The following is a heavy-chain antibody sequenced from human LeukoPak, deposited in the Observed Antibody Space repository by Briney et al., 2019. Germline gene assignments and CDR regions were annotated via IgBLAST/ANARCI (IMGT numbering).Heavy chain of an antibody. D-gene: IGHD4-23*01. V-gene: IGHV4-59*08. CDR3: ARQHYGGNPDAFDI. CDR2: IYYSGST. Sequence: SETLSLTCTVSGGSISSYYWSWIRQPPGKGLEWIGCIYYSGSTNYNPSLKSRVTISVDTSKNQFSLKLSSVTAADTAVYYCARQHYGGNPDAFDIWGQGTMVTVSS. J-gene: IGHJ3*02. CDR1: GGSISSYY.